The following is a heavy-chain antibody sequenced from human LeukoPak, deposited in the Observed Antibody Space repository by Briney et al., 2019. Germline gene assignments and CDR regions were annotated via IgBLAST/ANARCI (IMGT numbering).Heavy chain of an antibody. D-gene: IGHD1-26*01. Sequence: GESLKISCKVSGYSFTSYCIGWVRQMPGKGLEWMGIIYPGDSGPTYSPSFQGQVTISVDKSISTAYLQWSSLQASDTAMYYCGMSGDRVPLQDDVIDVWGQGTMVTVST. J-gene: IGHJ3*01. CDR2: IYPGDSGP. CDR3: GMSGDRVPLQDDVIDV. CDR1: GYSFTSYC. V-gene: IGHV5-51*01.